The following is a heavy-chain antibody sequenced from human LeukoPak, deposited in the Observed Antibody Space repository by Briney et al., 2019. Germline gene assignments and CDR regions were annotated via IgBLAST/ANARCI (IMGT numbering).Heavy chain of an antibody. V-gene: IGHV1-2*02. Sequence: ASVKVSCKASGYTFTGYCMHWVRQAPGQGLEWMGWINPNSGGTNYAQKFQGRVTMTRDTSISTAYMELSRLRSDDTAVYYCARDLGAYSSSWYWFDPWGQGTLVTVSS. CDR2: INPNSGGT. J-gene: IGHJ5*02. CDR1: GYTFTGYC. CDR3: ARDLGAYSSSWYWFDP. D-gene: IGHD6-13*01.